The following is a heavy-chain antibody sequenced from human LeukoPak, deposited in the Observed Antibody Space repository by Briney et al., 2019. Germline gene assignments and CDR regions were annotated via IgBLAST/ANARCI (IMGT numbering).Heavy chain of an antibody. CDR2: ISSSSAYM. D-gene: IGHD2-21*02. CDR3: ARVAYCGGDCYSYYFGY. V-gene: IGHV3-21*01. CDR1: GFTFSSYT. J-gene: IGHJ4*02. Sequence: SGGSLRLSCAASGFTFSSYTMNWVRQAPGKGLEWVSSISSSSAYMHYADSVKGRFTSSRDNAKNSLYLQMNSLRAEDTAVYYCARVAYCGGDCYSYYFGYWGQGTLVTVSS.